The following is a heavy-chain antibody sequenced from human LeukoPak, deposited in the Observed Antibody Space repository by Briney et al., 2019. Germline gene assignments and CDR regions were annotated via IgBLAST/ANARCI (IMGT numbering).Heavy chain of an antibody. D-gene: IGHD3-16*01. CDR3: AGRLRGFYFDY. CDR2: INHRGST. J-gene: IGHJ4*02. V-gene: IGHV4-34*01. Sequence: SETLSLTCAVYGGSFSAYYWSWIRQPPGKGLEWIGEINHRGSTNYNPSLKSRLTISVDTSKNQFSLKLRSVTAADTAVYYCAGRLRGFYFDYWGQGTLVTVSS. CDR1: GGSFSAYY.